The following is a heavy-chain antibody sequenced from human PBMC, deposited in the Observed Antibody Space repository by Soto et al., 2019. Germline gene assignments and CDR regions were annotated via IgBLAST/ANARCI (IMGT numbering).Heavy chain of an antibody. Sequence: SETLSLTCTVSGGSISSYYWSWIRQAAGKGLEWIGRIYTSGSTNYNPSLKSRVTMSVDTSKNQFSLKLSSVTAADTAVYYCARVNYIVVVPAADYWYFDLWGRGTLVTVSS. J-gene: IGHJ2*01. CDR2: IYTSGST. CDR3: ARVNYIVVVPAADYWYFDL. V-gene: IGHV4-4*07. CDR1: GGSISSYY. D-gene: IGHD2-2*01.